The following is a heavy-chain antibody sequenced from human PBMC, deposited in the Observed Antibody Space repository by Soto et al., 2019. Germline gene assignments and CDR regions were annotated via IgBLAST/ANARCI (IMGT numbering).Heavy chain of an antibody. V-gene: IGHV1-8*01. Sequence: QVQLVQSGAEVRTPGASVKVSCKASGYTFTSYDINWVRKATGQGPEWMGWMNPDSGNTGYVQKFQGRVTMTRNTDISTADMEVSSLRSEGTAGYYCAISVGGYNGNFESLGQGTLVTVSS. CDR3: AISVGGYNGNFES. CDR1: GYTFTSYD. J-gene: IGHJ4*02. CDR2: MNPDSGNT. D-gene: IGHD3-10*01.